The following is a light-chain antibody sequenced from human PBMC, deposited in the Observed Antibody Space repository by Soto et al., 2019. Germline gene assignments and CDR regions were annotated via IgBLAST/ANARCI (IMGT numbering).Light chain of an antibody. V-gene: IGLV2-18*02. CDR1: SSDVGGSNG. CDR3: SSYTSSSLHV. CDR2: DVS. Sequence: QSVLTQPPSVSGSPGQSVAISCTGTSSDVGGSNGVSWYQQPPGTAPKLIIYDVSNRPSGVPDRFSGSKSGNTASLTISGLQAEDEADYYCSSYTSSSLHVFGTGTKVTVL. J-gene: IGLJ1*01.